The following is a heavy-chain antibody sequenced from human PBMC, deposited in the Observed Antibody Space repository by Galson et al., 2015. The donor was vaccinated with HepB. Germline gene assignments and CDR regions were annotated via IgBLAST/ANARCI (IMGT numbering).Heavy chain of an antibody. V-gene: IGHV1-69*13. D-gene: IGHD4-11*01. CDR3: ASPRGSNWEYFDY. CDR1: GGNFSGFS. J-gene: IGHJ4*02. CDR2: IIPNFRPA. Sequence: SVKVPCKPSGGNFSGFSMTRLSQAHGQGLEWKGGIIPNFRPANYAQRFKGRATITADESTRTAYLEVRSLTSEDTATYFCASPRGSNWEYFDYWGKGTLVTVSS.